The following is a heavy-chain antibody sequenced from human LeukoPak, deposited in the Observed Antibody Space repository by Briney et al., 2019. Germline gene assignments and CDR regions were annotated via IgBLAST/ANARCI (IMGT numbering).Heavy chain of an antibody. D-gene: IGHD3-16*02. Sequence: PGGSLRLSCAASGFTFSSYGMHWVRQVPGKGLEWVAVISYDGSNRYYADSVKGRFTISRDNSKNTLYLQMNSLRAEDTAVYYCANLGDYDYVWGSYRYGAFDIWGQGTMVTVSS. J-gene: IGHJ3*02. CDR3: ANLGDYDYVWGSYRYGAFDI. CDR2: ISYDGSNR. V-gene: IGHV3-30*18. CDR1: GFTFSSYG.